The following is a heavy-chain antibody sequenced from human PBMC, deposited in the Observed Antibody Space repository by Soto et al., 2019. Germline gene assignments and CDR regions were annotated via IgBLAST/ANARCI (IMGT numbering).Heavy chain of an antibody. J-gene: IGHJ6*02. CDR1: GGSFSDYA. D-gene: IGHD3-3*01. CDR2: IIPMLGTP. Sequence: QVQLVQSGAELKKPGSSVRVSCKASGGSFSDYAISWVRQAPGQGLEWVGGIIPMLGTPNYAPELQGRVTITADASTSTVYMGLSSLRSEDTAVYYCARDPQKDYDLGVDVWGQGTTVIVSS. CDR3: ARDPQKDYDLGVDV. V-gene: IGHV1-69*01.